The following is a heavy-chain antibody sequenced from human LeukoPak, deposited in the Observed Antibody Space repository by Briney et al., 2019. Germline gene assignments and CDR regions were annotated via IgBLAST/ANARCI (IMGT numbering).Heavy chain of an antibody. J-gene: IGHJ4*02. Sequence: TSETLSLTCTVSGGSISSSYYYWGWIRQPPGKGLEWIGSIYYSGSTYYNPSLKSRVTISVDTSKNQFSLKLSSVTAADTAVYYCATSSGWQFDYWGQGTLVTVSS. CDR2: IYYSGST. V-gene: IGHV4-39*01. D-gene: IGHD6-19*01. CDR1: GGSISSSYYY. CDR3: ATSSGWQFDY.